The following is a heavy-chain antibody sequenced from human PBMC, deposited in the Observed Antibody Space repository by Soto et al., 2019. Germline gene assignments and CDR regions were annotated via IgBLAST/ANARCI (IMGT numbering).Heavy chain of an antibody. CDR2: TYYRSIWQT. V-gene: IGHV6-1*01. D-gene: IGHD6-6*01. J-gene: IGHJ5*02. Sequence: QVQLQQSGPGLVKPSQTLSLTCAISGDSVSSNDAVWNWIRQSPSRGLEGLGRTYYRSIWQTEYAVSVKGRMTINPDASKNQFSLQLTSVHTEDTAMYYCARLVGNSWLDHWGQGTLVTVSA. CDR3: ARLVGNSWLDH. CDR1: GDSVSSNDAV.